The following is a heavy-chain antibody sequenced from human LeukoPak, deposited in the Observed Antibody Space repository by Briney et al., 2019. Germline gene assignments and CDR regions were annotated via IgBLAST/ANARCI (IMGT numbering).Heavy chain of an antibody. D-gene: IGHD1-26*01. CDR1: GGTFSSYT. Sequence: GASVKVSCKASGGTFSSYTINWVRQAPGQGLEWMGWINTNTGNPTYAQGFTGRFVFSLDTSVSTAYLQISSLKAEDTAVYYCARIPSLVGATFYYYGMDVWGQGTTVTVSS. CDR3: ARIPSLVGATFYYYGMDV. J-gene: IGHJ6*02. V-gene: IGHV7-4-1*02. CDR2: INTNTGNP.